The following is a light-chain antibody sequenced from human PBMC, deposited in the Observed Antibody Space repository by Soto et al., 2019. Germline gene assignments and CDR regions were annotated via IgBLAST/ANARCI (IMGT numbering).Light chain of an antibody. CDR3: HQSYSTPYA. Sequence: GDRVTITCRASQSMSSYLNWYQKKPGKATKLLIYAASSLQSVVPSRFSGSGSGTDFILTSSSLQPGDCATYYCHQSYSTPYALGQGNKLEIQ. CDR1: QSMSSY. J-gene: IGKJ2*01. V-gene: IGKV1-39*01. CDR2: AAS.